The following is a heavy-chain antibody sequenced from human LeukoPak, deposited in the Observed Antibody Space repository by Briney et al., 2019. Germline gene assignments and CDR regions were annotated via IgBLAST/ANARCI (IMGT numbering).Heavy chain of an antibody. CDR1: GFTFSDYY. Sequence: GGSLGLSCAASGFTFSDYYMAWIRQAPGKGLECISYLSRRGGTIYYADSVKGRFTVSWDNAKNSFYLQMNSLRAEDTAAFYCARDLGPYNTSPNSGAFDIWGQGTMVTVSS. CDR3: ARDLGPYNTSPNSGAFDI. V-gene: IGHV3-11*04. D-gene: IGHD1-14*01. J-gene: IGHJ3*02. CDR2: LSRRGGTI.